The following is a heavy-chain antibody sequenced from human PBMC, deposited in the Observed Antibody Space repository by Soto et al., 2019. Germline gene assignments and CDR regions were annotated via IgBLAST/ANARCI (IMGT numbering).Heavy chain of an antibody. CDR3: ARESSLDNGGNSGIDY. CDR2: IYFTGNA. J-gene: IGHJ4*02. CDR1: GGSISGYY. Sequence: SETLSLTCTVSGGSISGYYWAWIRQPPGKGLEWIGYIYFTGNANYSPSLKSRVTMSVDLSTNQFSLNLKSVTAADTARYYCARESSLDNGGNSGIDYWGQGSLVTVSS. D-gene: IGHD2-21*02. V-gene: IGHV4-59*01.